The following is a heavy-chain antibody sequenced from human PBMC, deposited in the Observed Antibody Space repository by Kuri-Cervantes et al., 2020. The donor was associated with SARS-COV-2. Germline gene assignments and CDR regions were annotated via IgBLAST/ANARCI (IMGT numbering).Heavy chain of an antibody. D-gene: IGHD6-19*01. Sequence: GGSLRLSCAASGLNSSSYALSWVRQAPGKGLEWVSAISGSGRSTYYADSVKGRFTISRDNSKNTLYLQMNSLRAEDTAVYYCARAPRLPQWTNNWFDPWGQGTLVTVSS. J-gene: IGHJ5*02. CDR2: ISGSGRST. CDR1: GLNSSSYA. V-gene: IGHV3-23*01. CDR3: ARAPRLPQWTNNWFDP.